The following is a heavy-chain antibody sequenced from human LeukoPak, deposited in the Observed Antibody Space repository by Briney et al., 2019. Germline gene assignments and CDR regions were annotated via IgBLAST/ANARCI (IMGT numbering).Heavy chain of an antibody. J-gene: IGHJ3*02. D-gene: IGHD5-18*01. CDR3: AKVRVDTAMVDAFDI. Sequence: PGGSLRLSCAASGLRLSNYGMHWVRQAPGKGLEWVAFIRFDGSSKYFADSVKGRFIISRDNFQNTLILQMNNLKVEDTAVYYCAKVRVDTAMVDAFDIWGQGTRVVVSS. CDR1: GLRLSNYG. CDR2: IRFDGSSK. V-gene: IGHV3-30*02.